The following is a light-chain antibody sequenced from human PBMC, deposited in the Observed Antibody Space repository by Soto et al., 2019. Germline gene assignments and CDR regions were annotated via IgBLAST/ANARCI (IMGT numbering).Light chain of an antibody. CDR3: QQYDKVPVT. V-gene: IGKV1-33*01. J-gene: IGKJ5*01. CDR1: QDVNNS. Sequence: DIQMTQSPSSLSASVGDRVTITCQASQDVNNSLNWYQQKPRKAPNLLIYDVSNLGTGVPSRFSGSGSGTDFTFTITRLQPEDIGTYYCQQYDKVPVTFGKGTRLEIK. CDR2: DVS.